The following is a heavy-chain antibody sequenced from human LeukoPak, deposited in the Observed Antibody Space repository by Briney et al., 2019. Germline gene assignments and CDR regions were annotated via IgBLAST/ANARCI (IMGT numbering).Heavy chain of an antibody. CDR3: ARGRRDGYKGDY. CDR2: IIPILGIA. D-gene: IGHD5-24*01. V-gene: IGHV1-69*04. Sequence: SVRVSCKASGGTFSSYAISWVRQAPGQGLEWMGRIIPILGIANYAQKFQGRVTITADKSTSTAYMELSSLRSEDTAVYYCARGRRDGYKGDYWGQGTLVTVSS. CDR1: GGTFSSYA. J-gene: IGHJ4*02.